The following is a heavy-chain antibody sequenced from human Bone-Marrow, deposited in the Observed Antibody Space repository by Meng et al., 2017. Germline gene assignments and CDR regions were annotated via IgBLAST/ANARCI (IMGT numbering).Heavy chain of an antibody. V-gene: IGHV1-69*05. J-gene: IGHJ2*01. CDR3: ARAAVADLNWYFDL. CDR1: GGTFSSYA. CDR2: IIPIFGTA. Sequence: VQRVQSGAGVKKPGSSVKVSCKASGGTFSSYAISWVRQAPGQGLEWMGGIIPIFGTANYAQKFQGRVTITTDESTSTAYMELSSLRSEDTAVYYCARAAVADLNWYFDLWGRGTLVTVSS. D-gene: IGHD6-19*01.